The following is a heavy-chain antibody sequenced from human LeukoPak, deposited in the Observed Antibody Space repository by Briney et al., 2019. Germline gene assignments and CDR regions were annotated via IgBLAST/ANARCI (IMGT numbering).Heavy chain of an antibody. CDR2: IYYSGST. Sequence: SETLSLTCTVSGGSISSYYWSWIRQPPGKGLEWIGYIYYSGSTNYNPSLKSRVTISVDTSKNQFSLKLSSVTAADTAVYYCARGGDGYNWGVFDYWGQGTLVTVSS. CDR3: ARGGDGYNWGVFDY. V-gene: IGHV4-59*01. CDR1: GGSISSYY. D-gene: IGHD5-24*01. J-gene: IGHJ4*02.